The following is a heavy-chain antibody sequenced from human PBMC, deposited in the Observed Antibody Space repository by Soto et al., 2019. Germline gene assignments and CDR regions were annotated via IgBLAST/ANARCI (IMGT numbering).Heavy chain of an antibody. CDR1: GFTVSSNY. J-gene: IGHJ6*02. CDR2: IYSGGST. V-gene: IGHV3-53*01. D-gene: IGHD3-22*01. Sequence: GGSLRLSCAASGFTVSSNYISWVRQAPRKGLEWVSVIYSGGSTYYADSVKGRFTISRDNSKNTLYLQMNSLRAEDTAVYYCARGLGYYDSSGAGMDVWGQGTTVTVSS. CDR3: ARGLGYYDSSGAGMDV.